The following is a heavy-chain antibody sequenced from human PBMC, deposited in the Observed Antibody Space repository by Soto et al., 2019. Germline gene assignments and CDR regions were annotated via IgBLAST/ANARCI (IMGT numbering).Heavy chain of an antibody. D-gene: IGHD6-13*01. CDR3: AHRIAAPGRTLDY. CDR1: GFSLSTDAVG. J-gene: IGHJ4*02. CDR2: IYWNDEA. Sequence: QITLEESGPTLVRPTQTLTLTCTVSGFSLSTDAVGVAWIRQPPGKALEWLALIYWNDEARYKSSLNNRFTITKDTSKNQVVLTMTDMAPLDTATYFCAHRIAAPGRTLDYWGQGILVTVSS. V-gene: IGHV2-5*01.